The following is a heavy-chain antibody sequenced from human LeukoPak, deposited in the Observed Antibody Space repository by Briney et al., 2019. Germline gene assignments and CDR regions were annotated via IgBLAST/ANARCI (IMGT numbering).Heavy chain of an antibody. CDR3: ARVLSGFIADWYLDV. D-gene: IGHD2-15*01. Sequence: ASVKVSCKASGYTFNTYGINWGRQAPGQGLEWMGWISGYNGDTKYAQKFQGRLITTADTSTSTAYMQLRSLTVDDTAVYYCARVLSGFIADWYLDVWGRGTLVTVSS. CDR2: ISGYNGDT. CDR1: GYTFNTYG. J-gene: IGHJ2*01. V-gene: IGHV1-18*01.